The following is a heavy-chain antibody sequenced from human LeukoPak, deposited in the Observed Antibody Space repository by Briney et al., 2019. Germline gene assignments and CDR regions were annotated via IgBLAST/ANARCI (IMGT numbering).Heavy chain of an antibody. V-gene: IGHV3-30*02. CDR2: IWYDGSNR. CDR3: AKDPLGFCTRATCRYLDS. CDR1: GFTFSNCG. J-gene: IGHJ4*02. Sequence: GGSLRLSCAASGFTFSNCGMHWVRQAPGKGLEWVAFIWYDGSNRYYADSVKGRFTISRDNSENTLFLQMSSLRTEDTAVYYCAKDPLGFCTRATCRYLDSWGQGTLVTVSS. D-gene: IGHD2-8*01.